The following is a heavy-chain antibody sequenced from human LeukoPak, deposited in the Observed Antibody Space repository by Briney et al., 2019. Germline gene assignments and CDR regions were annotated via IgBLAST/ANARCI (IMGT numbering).Heavy chain of an antibody. CDR1: GDTFSSFA. CDR3: ASPYDYGDHYLDALHI. Sequence: ASVKVSCKASGDTFSSFAVSWVRQAPGQGLEWMGRIIPLFGTADYAQRYQGRVTISADNSLNTAYLELSSLTSEDTAVYYCASPYDYGDHYLDALHIWGQGTIVTASS. D-gene: IGHD4-17*01. V-gene: IGHV1-69*06. J-gene: IGHJ3*02. CDR2: IIPLFGTA.